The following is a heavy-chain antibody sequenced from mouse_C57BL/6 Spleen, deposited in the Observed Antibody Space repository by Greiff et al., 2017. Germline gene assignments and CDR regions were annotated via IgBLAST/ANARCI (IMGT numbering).Heavy chain of an antibody. D-gene: IGHD1-1*01. V-gene: IGHV1-61*01. Sequence: VQLQQPGAELVRPGSSVKLSCKASGYTFTSYWMDWVKQRPGQGLEWIGNIYPSDSETHYNQKFKDKATLTVDKSSSTAYMQLSSLTSEDSAVYYCAVRYLYYYAMDYWGQGTSVTVSS. CDR3: AVRYLYYYAMDY. J-gene: IGHJ4*01. CDR1: GYTFTSYW. CDR2: IYPSDSET.